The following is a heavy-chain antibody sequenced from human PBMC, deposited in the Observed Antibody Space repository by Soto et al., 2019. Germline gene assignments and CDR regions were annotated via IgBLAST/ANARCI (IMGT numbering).Heavy chain of an antibody. D-gene: IGHD3-3*01. V-gene: IGHV1-69*13. CDR1: GGTFSSYA. Sequence: ASVKVSCKASGGTFSSYAISWVRQAPGQGLEWMGGIIPIFGTANYAQKFQGRVTITADESTSTAYMELSSLRSEDTAVYYCASSTAIPSFWSGYTMDVWGQGTTVTVSS. CDR2: IIPIFGTA. J-gene: IGHJ6*02. CDR3: ASSTAIPSFWSGYTMDV.